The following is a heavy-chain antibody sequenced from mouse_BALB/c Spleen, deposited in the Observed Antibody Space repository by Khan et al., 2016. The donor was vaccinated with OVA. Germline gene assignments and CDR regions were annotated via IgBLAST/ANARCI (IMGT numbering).Heavy chain of an antibody. CDR1: GFNIKDTY. Sequence: VQLKESGAELVKPGASVKLSCTASGFNIKDTYIHWVKQRPEQGLEWIGRIAPANGNTKYDPKFQGKATIKADTSSNTAYLQLSSLTSEDTAVYYCAPPSYDPRNFDVWGAGTTVTVSS. J-gene: IGHJ1*01. CDR2: IAPANGNT. D-gene: IGHD2-3*01. V-gene: IGHV14-3*02. CDR3: APPSYDPRNFDV.